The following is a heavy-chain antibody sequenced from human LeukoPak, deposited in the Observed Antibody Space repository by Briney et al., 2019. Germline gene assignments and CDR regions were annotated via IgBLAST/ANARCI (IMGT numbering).Heavy chain of an antibody. V-gene: IGHV4-34*01. D-gene: IGHD3-10*01. CDR2: INHSGST. CDR3: ARGRKVRGVITLDY. J-gene: IGHJ4*02. Sequence: PSETLSLTCAVYGGSFSGYYWSWIRQPPGKGLEWLGEINHSGSTNYNPSLKSRVTISVDTSKNQFSLKLSSVTAADTAVYYCARGRKVRGVITLDYWGQGTLVTVSS. CDR1: GGSFSGYY.